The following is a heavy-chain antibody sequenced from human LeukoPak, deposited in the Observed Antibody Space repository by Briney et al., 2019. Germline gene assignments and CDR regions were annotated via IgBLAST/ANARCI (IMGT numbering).Heavy chain of an antibody. CDR3: ARGGYNSGWWNAFDI. CDR2: IIPIFGIA. Sequence: ASVKVSCKASGGTFSSYAISWVRQAPGQGLEWMGRIIPIFGIANYAQKFQGRVTITADKSTSTAYMELSSLRSEDTAVYYCARGGYNSGWWNAFDIWGQGTMVTVSS. V-gene: IGHV1-69*04. J-gene: IGHJ3*02. D-gene: IGHD6-19*01. CDR1: GGTFSSYA.